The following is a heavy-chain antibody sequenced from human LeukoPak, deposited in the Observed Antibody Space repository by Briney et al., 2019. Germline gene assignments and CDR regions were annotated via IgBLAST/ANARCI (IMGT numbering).Heavy chain of an antibody. CDR1: GGSISSGSHY. J-gene: IGHJ4*02. V-gene: IGHV4-39*07. CDR2: IHYSGST. D-gene: IGHD4-11*01. CDR3: ARISYSNYGGHFDY. Sequence: PSETLSLTCTVSGGSISSGSHYWGWIRQPPGKGLEWIGAIHYSGSTYYNPSLKSRVTISVDTSKNQFSLKLSSVTAADTAVYYCARISYSNYGGHFDYWGQGTLVTVSS.